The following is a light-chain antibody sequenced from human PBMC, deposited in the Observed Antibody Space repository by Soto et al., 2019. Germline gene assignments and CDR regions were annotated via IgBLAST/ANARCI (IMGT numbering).Light chain of an antibody. CDR1: GSDIGGYNY. Sequence: QSALTQPASVSGSPGQSITISCTGTGSDIGGYNYVSWYQQDPAKAPKLLLYGVTYRPSDVSTRFSGSKSGSTASLTISGLQADDEADYYCSSYTSLNTVIFGGGTQLTVL. CDR3: SSYTSLNTVI. V-gene: IGLV2-14*01. CDR2: GVT. J-gene: IGLJ2*01.